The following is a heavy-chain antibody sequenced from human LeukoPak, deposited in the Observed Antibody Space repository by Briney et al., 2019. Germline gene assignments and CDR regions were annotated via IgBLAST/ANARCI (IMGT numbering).Heavy chain of an antibody. Sequence: ASVKVSCKASGYTFTSYAIHWVRQAPGQGLEWMGWINPNSGGTNYAQKFQGWVTMTRDTFISTAYMELSRLRSDDTAVYYCARGTVAGTGLFYYYYGMDVWGQGTTVTVSS. CDR2: INPNSGGT. V-gene: IGHV1-2*04. D-gene: IGHD6-19*01. CDR3: ARGTVAGTGLFYYYYGMDV. J-gene: IGHJ6*02. CDR1: GYTFTSYA.